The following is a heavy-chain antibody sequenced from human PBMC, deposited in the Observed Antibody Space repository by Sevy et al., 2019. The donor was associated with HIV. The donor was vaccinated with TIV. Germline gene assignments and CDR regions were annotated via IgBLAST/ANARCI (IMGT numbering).Heavy chain of an antibody. J-gene: IGHJ3*01. CDR1: GFTFKSYA. Sequence: GGSLRLSCAASGFTFKSYAMNWVRQATGKGLEWVGGISGSGGSTKYADSVKGRFTISRDNSKNTLYLDMKNLRVEDRATYYCAKDWGWRHLVGTDPFDVWGHGTLVTVSS. D-gene: IGHD6-13*01. CDR3: AKDWGWRHLVGTDPFDV. CDR2: ISGSGGST. V-gene: IGHV3-23*01.